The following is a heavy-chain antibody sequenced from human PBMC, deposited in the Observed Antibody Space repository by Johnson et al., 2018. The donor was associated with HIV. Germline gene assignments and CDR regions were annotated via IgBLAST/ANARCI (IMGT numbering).Heavy chain of an antibody. CDR2: ISYDGSNK. D-gene: IGHD2-8*01. Sequence: VQLVESGGGVVQPGRSLRLSCAASGFTFSSYDMHWVRQAPGKGLEWVAVISYDGSNKYYADSVKGRFTISRDNSKNTLYLQMNRLRAEDTAVYYCASALCTWGAFDIWGQGTMVTVSS. CDR1: GFTFSSYD. J-gene: IGHJ3*02. CDR3: ASALCTWGAFDI. V-gene: IGHV3-30*04.